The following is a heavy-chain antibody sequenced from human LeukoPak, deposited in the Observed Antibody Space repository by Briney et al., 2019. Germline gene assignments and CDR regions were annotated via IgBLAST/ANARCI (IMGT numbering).Heavy chain of an antibody. V-gene: IGHV4-38-2*02. CDR3: ARDPTSMVYVFDY. CDR2: IFHSGIT. Sequence: SETLSLTCAVSGFSISSGYFWAWIRQSPGKGLEWIGSIFHSGITYYNPSLKSRITMSVDTSKNQFSLRLSSVTAADTAVYYCARDPTSMVYVFDYWGQGTLVTVSS. CDR1: GFSISSGYF. D-gene: IGHD2-8*01. J-gene: IGHJ4*02.